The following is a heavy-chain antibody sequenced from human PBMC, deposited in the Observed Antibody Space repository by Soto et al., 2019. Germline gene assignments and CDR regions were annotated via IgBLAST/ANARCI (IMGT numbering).Heavy chain of an antibody. J-gene: IGHJ4*02. D-gene: IGHD5-18*01. CDR2: ISAYNGNT. CDR3: ARDQNTAMAPRLFDY. Sequence: ASVKVSCKASGYTFTSYGISWVRQAPGQGLEWMGWISAYNGNTNYAQKLQGRVTMTTDTSTSTAYMELRSLRSDDTALYYCARDQNTAMAPRLFDYWGQGTLVTVSS. V-gene: IGHV1-18*01. CDR1: GYTFTSYG.